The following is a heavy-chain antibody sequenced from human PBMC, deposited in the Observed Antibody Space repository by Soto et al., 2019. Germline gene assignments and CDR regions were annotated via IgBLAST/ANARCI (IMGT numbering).Heavy chain of an antibody. Sequence: QVQLVESGGGVVQPGRSLRLSCVASGFTFSNNGIHWVRQAPGKGLEWVAVISSDGSKKYYADSVKGRFTISRDNSKNTLYLQMNSRRDEDTAVYYCAMDLYGGSSRFDYWGQGTLVTVSS. CDR2: ISSDGSKK. CDR3: AMDLYGGSSRFDY. J-gene: IGHJ4*02. CDR1: GFTFSNNG. V-gene: IGHV3-30*03. D-gene: IGHD2-15*01.